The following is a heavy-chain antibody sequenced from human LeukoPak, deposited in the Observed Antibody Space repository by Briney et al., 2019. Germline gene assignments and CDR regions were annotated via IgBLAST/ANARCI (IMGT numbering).Heavy chain of an antibody. CDR2: ISNTGDAM. D-gene: IGHD3-22*01. CDR1: GFTFSGYY. J-gene: IGHJ5*02. Sequence: GGSLRLSCVASGFTFSGYYVNWIRQTPGKGLEWLSYISNTGDAMYYADSVKGRFTISRDNAKNSLYLQVNSLRAEDTAVYYCAADSSGYFGPWGQGTLVTVSS. V-gene: IGHV3-11*01. CDR3: AADSSGYFGP.